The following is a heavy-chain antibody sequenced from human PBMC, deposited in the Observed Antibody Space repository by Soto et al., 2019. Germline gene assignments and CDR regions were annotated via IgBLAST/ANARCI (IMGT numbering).Heavy chain of an antibody. CDR1: GGSITSGGYY. V-gene: IGHV4-31*03. CDR2: VYSSGRT. Sequence: QLQLQESGPGLVRPSQTLSLTCSVSGGSITSGGYYWGWIRQLPGQGLEWVAYVYSSGRTYYNPSLESRLSISLDTSKNQFSLILRSVTVADTAMYYCAREHNGFNKAFEIWGQGAMVTVSS. D-gene: IGHD5-12*01. CDR3: AREHNGFNKAFEI. J-gene: IGHJ3*02.